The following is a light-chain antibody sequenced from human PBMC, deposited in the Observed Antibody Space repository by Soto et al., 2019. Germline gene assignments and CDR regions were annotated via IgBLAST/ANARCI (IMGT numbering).Light chain of an antibody. J-gene: IGKJ2*01. CDR3: QHYNGY. CDR2: DAS. V-gene: IGKV1-5*01. CDR1: QNIRSW. Sequence: DMPMTQSPTTLSASVGDRVTITCRASQNIRSWLAWYQQKPGKAPKDLVYDASTLLSGVPSRFSGSGFVTEFTLTISSLQPDDFATYYCQHYNGYFGQGTKLEIK.